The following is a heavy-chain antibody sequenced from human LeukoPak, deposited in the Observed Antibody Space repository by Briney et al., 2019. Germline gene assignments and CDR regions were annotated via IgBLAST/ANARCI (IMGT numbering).Heavy chain of an antibody. CDR1: GFTFDDYA. J-gene: IGHJ5*02. Sequence: GGSLRLSCAASGFTFDDYAMHWVWQAPGKGLEWVPGISWNSGSIGYADSVKGRFTISRDNAKNSLYLQMNSLRAEDTALYYCAKGNYGDYEYNWFDPWGQGTLVTVSS. D-gene: IGHD4-17*01. CDR2: ISWNSGSI. V-gene: IGHV3-9*01. CDR3: AKGNYGDYEYNWFDP.